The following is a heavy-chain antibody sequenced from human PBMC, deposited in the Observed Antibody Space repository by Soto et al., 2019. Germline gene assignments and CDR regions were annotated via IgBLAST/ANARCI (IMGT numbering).Heavy chain of an antibody. Sequence: ASVKVSCKPFGYTFTAFYIHWVRQAPGQGLEWMGWVDPNSGDSREARNFQGRVTMTRDTSTSTVYMELRWLRSDDAAVYFCAKGRAITVYGVDILFDYWGLGTLVTVSS. CDR1: GYTFTAFY. J-gene: IGHJ4*01. CDR3: AKGRAITVYGVDILFDY. V-gene: IGHV1-2*02. D-gene: IGHD3-3*01. CDR2: VDPNSGDS.